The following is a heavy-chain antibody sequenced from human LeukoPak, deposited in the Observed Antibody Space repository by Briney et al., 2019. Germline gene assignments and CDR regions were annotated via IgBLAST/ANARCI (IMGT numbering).Heavy chain of an antibody. CDR1: GFTFNNSA. CDR2: IVVGSGDT. Sequence: SVTVSYKASGFTFNNSAVQWARQARGQRPAWIGWIVVGSGDTNYAQKFQERVTIIRDMSTSTAYMELTSLGSEDTAIYYCAASFGGSWSTLWGQGTLDPVSS. D-gene: IGHD6-13*01. V-gene: IGHV1-58*01. CDR3: AASFGGSWSTL. J-gene: IGHJ4*02.